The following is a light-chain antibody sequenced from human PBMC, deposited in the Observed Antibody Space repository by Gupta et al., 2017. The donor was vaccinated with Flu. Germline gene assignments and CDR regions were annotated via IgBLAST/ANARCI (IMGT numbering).Light chain of an antibody. Sequence: QSALTQPPSVSGFPGQSVTIPCTGTSSDIGHYNRVSWYQQSPGTAPKLMIYEVSNRPSGVPDRFSWSKSGNTASLTISGLQAEDDADFYCSSYTSSYTYVFGTGTKVTVL. V-gene: IGLV2-18*02. CDR1: SSDIGHYNR. CDR2: EVS. CDR3: SSYTSSYTYV. J-gene: IGLJ1*01.